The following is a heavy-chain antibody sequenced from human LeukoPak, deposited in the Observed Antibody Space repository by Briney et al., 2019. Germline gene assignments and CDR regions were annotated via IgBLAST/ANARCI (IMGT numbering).Heavy chain of an antibody. CDR1: GGSISSYY. CDR2: IYTSGST. D-gene: IGHD3-3*01. Sequence: SETLSLTCTVSGGSISSYYWSWIRQPAGEGLEWIGRIYTSGSTNYNPSLKSRVTMSVDTSKNQFSLKLSSVTAADTAVYYCARVGYYDFWSGYSNPYYYYYMDVWGKGTTVTVSS. J-gene: IGHJ6*03. CDR3: ARVGYYDFWSGYSNPYYYYYMDV. V-gene: IGHV4-4*07.